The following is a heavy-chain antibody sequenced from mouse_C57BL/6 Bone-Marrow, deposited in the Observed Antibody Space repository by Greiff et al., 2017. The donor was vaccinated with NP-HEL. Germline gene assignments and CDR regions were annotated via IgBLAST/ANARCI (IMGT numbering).Heavy chain of an antibody. Sequence: QVHVKQSGAELVKPGASVKISCKASGYAFSSYWMNSVKERPGKGLEWIGQIYPGDGDTKYNGKFKGKATLTADKSSSTAYMQVSSLTSEDSAVYFCARGDYGSSRFGYAMDYWGQGTSVTVSS. CDR3: ARGDYGSSRFGYAMDY. D-gene: IGHD1-1*01. CDR1: GYAFSSYW. J-gene: IGHJ4*01. CDR2: IYPGDGDT. V-gene: IGHV1-80*01.